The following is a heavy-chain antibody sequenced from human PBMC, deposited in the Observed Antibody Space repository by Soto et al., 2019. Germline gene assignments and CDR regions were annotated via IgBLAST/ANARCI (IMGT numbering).Heavy chain of an antibody. Sequence: GGSLRLSCAASGFTFSSYAMSWVRQAPGKGLEWVSAISGSGGSTYYADSVKGRFTISRDNSKNTLYLQMNSLRAEDTAVYYCNIRSGSYYKYWYFDLWGRGTLVTVSS. J-gene: IGHJ2*01. V-gene: IGHV3-23*01. CDR2: ISGSGGST. CDR3: NIRSGSYYKYWYFDL. D-gene: IGHD3-10*01. CDR1: GFTFSSYA.